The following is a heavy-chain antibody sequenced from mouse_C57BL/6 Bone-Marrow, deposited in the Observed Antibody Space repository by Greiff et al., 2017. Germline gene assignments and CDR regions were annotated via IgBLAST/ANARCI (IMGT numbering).Heavy chain of an antibody. D-gene: IGHD2-4*01. CDR2: IDPSDSYT. CDR3: ARLDDYDENDY. J-gene: IGHJ2*01. Sequence: VQLQQPGAELVRPGTSVKLSCKASGYTFTSYWMHWVKQRPGQGLEWIGVIDPSDSYTNYNQKFKGKATLTVDTSSSTAYMQLSSLTSEDSAVYYCARLDDYDENDYWGQGTTLTVSS. V-gene: IGHV1-59*01. CDR1: GYTFTSYW.